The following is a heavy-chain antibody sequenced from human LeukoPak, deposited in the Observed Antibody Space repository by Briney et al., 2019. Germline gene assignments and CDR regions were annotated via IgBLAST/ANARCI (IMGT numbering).Heavy chain of an antibody. V-gene: IGHV4-4*02. J-gene: IGHJ4*02. Sequence: SETLSLTCAVSGGSISSSNWWSWIRQPPGKGLEWIGEIYHSGSTNYNPTLKSRVTISVDKSKTQFSLKLSSVTAADTAVYYCARDYGDFPAYYFDYWGQGTLVTVSS. CDR3: ARDYGDFPAYYFDY. CDR2: IYHSGST. CDR1: GGSISSSNW. D-gene: IGHD4-17*01.